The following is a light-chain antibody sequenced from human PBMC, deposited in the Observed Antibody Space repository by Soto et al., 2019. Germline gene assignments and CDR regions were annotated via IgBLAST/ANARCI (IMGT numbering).Light chain of an antibody. Sequence: DTVMTQTPLSSPVTLGQPASISCRSSQSLVYSDGNTYLSWLQQRPGQPPRLLIYQVCNRFSGVPDRFSGSGAGTDFTLTISRVEADDVAIYLCVQFSHCPRTFGQGTKLEI. CDR2: QVC. J-gene: IGKJ1*01. V-gene: IGKV2-24*01. CDR1: QSLVYSDGNTY. CDR3: VQFSHCPRT.